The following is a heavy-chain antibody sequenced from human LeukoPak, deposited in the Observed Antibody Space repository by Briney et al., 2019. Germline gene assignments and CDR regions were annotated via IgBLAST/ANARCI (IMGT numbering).Heavy chain of an antibody. CDR1: GFTFSSYS. Sequence: GGSLRLSCAASGFTFSSYSMNWVRQAPGKGLEWVSYISSSSSTIYYADSVKGRFTISRDNAKNSLYLQMNSLRAEDTAVYYCARGRSDYGGMPIDYWGQGTLVTVSS. D-gene: IGHD4-23*01. CDR2: ISSSSSTI. V-gene: IGHV3-48*04. J-gene: IGHJ4*02. CDR3: ARGRSDYGGMPIDY.